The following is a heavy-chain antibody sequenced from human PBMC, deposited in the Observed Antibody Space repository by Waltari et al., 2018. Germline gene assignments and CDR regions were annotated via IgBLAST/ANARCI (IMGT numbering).Heavy chain of an antibody. CDR3: ARGIQGRFDP. CDR2: IYYSGTA. Sequence: QVQLQESGPGLVKSSETLSLTCSVSGDSISRGDYWGGIRQTPGEGLDWIGSIYYSGTAYYNPSLNSRVTISLDMSKNDISLKLSSVTAADTAVYYCARGIQGRFDPWGQGTLVTVAS. J-gene: IGHJ5*02. V-gene: IGHV4-38-2*02. CDR1: GDSISRGDY.